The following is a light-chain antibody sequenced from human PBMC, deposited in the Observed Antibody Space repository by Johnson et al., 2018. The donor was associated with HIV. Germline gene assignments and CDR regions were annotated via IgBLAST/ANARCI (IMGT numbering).Light chain of an antibody. J-gene: IGLJ1*01. V-gene: IGLV1-51*01. CDR3: GTWDSSLSGV. CDR1: SSNIGNNY. Sequence: QSVLTQPASVFAAPGQKVTLSCSGSSSNIGNNYVSWYQQLPGTAPTFVIYDNNKRPSGIPDRFSGSNSGTTATPRITGLKTGDDADYYCGTWDSSLSGVFGTGTKVTVL. CDR2: DNN.